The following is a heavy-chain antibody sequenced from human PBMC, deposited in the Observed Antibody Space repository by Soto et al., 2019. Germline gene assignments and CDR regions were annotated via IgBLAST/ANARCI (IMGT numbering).Heavy chain of an antibody. CDR3: ARDQDSSSWHYYSYGMDV. CDR1: GGTFSSYA. V-gene: IGHV1-69*01. CDR2: IIPIFGTA. J-gene: IGHJ6*02. Sequence: QVQLVQSGAEVKKPGSSVKVSCKASGGTFSSYAISWVRQAPGQGLEWMGGIIPIFGTANYAQKFQGRVTITADESTSTAYMELSSLRSEDTAGYYGARDQDSSSWHYYSYGMDVWGQGTTVTVSS. D-gene: IGHD6-13*01.